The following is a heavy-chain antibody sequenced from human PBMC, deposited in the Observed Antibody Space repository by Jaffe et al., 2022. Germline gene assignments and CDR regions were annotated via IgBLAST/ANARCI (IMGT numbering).Heavy chain of an antibody. V-gene: IGHV5-51*01. D-gene: IGHD6-19*01. CDR2: IYPGDSDT. CDR3: VRQFGGAVAGIYPRVDSPEHYYYYYMDV. Sequence: EVQLVQSGAEVKKPGESLKISCKGSGYSFTSYWIGWVRQMPGKGLEWMGIIYPGDSDTRYSPSFQGQVTISADKSISTAYLQWSSLKASDTAMYYCVRQFGGAVAGIYPRVDSPEHYYYYYMDVWGKGTTVTVSS. J-gene: IGHJ6*03. CDR1: GYSFTSYW.